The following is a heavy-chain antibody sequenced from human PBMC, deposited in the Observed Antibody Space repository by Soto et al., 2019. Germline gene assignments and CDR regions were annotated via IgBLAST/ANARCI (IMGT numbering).Heavy chain of an antibody. CDR1: SGSISSTNW. J-gene: IGHJ6*02. V-gene: IGHV4-4*02. CDR2: IYYSGST. CDR3: AKEWSSGSSRTYRGYYGMDV. D-gene: IGHD1-26*01. Sequence: QVQLQQSGPGLVKPSGTVSLTCAVSSGSISSTNWWSWVRQPPGKGLEWIGEIYYSGSTNYNPSLRSRVTISVDKTKNQISLKLTSATAADSAVYYCAKEWSSGSSRTYRGYYGMDVWGQGTTVTVSS.